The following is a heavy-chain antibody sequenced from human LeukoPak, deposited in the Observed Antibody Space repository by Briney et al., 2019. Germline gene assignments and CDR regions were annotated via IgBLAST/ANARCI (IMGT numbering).Heavy chain of an antibody. CDR3: TKRVKYGGTWDHFAD. Sequence: GGSLRLSCEASGFSMSVYWMSWVRQAPGKGLEWVSTVNADGGNTYYADSVKGRFTISRDNSKSTLILQMNSLRVEDTALYYCTKRVKYGGTWDHFADWGQGTLVTVSS. V-gene: IGHV3-23*01. J-gene: IGHJ4*02. CDR2: VNADGGNT. CDR1: GFSMSVYW. D-gene: IGHD1-26*01.